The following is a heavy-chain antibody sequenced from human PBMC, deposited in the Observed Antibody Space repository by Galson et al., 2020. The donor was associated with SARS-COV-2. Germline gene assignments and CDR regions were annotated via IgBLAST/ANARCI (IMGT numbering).Heavy chain of an antibody. J-gene: IGHJ6*02. CDR3: ARDLTKKPYYDILTGYYPTYYYYGMDV. V-gene: IGHV7-4-1*02. CDR1: GYTFTSYA. D-gene: IGHD3-9*01. Sequence: ASVKVSCKASGYTFTSYAMNWVRQAPGQGLEWMGWINTNTGHPTYAQGYTGQLVFSLDTSLSTAYLQISSLKAEDTAVYYCARDLTKKPYYDILTGYYPTYYYYGMDVWGQGTTVTVSS. CDR2: INTNTGHP.